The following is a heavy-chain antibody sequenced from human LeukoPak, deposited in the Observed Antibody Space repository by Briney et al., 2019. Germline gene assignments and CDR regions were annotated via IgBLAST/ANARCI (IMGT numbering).Heavy chain of an antibody. Sequence: GGSLRLSCAASGFTFSSYAMHWVRQAPGKGLEWVAVISYDGSNKYYADSVKGRFTISRDNSKNTLYLQMNSLRAEDTAVYYCARDRFNYYAYYMDVWGKGTTVTVSS. CDR2: ISYDGSNK. CDR3: ARDRFNYYAYYMDV. V-gene: IGHV3-30*01. CDR1: GFTFSSYA. D-gene: IGHD3-3*01. J-gene: IGHJ6*03.